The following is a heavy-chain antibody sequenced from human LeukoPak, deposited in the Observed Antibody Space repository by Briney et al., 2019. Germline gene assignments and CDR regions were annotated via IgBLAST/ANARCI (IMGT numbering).Heavy chain of an antibody. CDR3: ASYIAPRRGSWFDP. Sequence: SETLSLTCTVSGGSISSYYWSWIRQPPGKGLEWIEYIYYSGSTNYNPSLKSRVTISVDTSKNQFSLKLSSVTAADTAVYYCASYIAPRRGSWFDPWGQGTLVTVSS. J-gene: IGHJ5*02. V-gene: IGHV4-59*01. CDR2: IYYSGST. D-gene: IGHD6-6*01. CDR1: GGSISSYY.